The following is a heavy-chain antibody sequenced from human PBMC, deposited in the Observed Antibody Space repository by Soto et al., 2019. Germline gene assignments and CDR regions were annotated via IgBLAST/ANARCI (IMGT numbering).Heavy chain of an antibody. CDR3: ARVGDGYNIMFDY. CDR2: IYYSGST. V-gene: IGHV4-59*01. J-gene: IGHJ4*02. D-gene: IGHD3-16*01. Sequence: SETLSLTCTVSGGSISSYYWSWVRQPPGKGLEWIGYIYYSGSTNYNPSLKSRVTISVDTSKNQFSLKLSSVTAADTAVYYCARVGDGYNIMFDYWGQGTLVTVSS. CDR1: GGSISSYY.